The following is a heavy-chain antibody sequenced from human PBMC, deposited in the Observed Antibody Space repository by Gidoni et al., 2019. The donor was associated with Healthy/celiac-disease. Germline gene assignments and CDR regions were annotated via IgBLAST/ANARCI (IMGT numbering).Heavy chain of an antibody. CDR3: AKDSEVAVAGTVGYFDY. J-gene: IGHJ4*02. Sequence: EVQLLESGGGLVQPGGSLRLSCAASGFTFSRYAMSWVRQAPGKGLEWVSAISGSGGSTYYADSVKGRFTISRDNSKNTLYLQMNSLRAEDTAVYYCAKDSEVAVAGTVGYFDYWGQGTLVTVSS. CDR2: ISGSGGST. CDR1: GFTFSRYA. D-gene: IGHD6-19*01. V-gene: IGHV3-23*01.